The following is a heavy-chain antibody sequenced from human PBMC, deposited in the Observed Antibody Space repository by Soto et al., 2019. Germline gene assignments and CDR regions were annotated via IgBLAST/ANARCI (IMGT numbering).Heavy chain of an antibody. CDR3: XRDRQYYHFWSGYQNEGPYDMDV. V-gene: IGHV4-34*02. D-gene: IGHD3-3*02. Sequence: QVQLQQWGAGLLKPSETLSLTCVVYGGSFSGYYWTWIRQAPGKGLEWIGEINHSGGTNYNSSLKSRVTISVDTSKNQFSLILYSVTAADTAVYXXXRDRQYYHFWSGYQNEGPYDMDVWG. J-gene: IGHJ6*01. CDR1: GGSFSGYY. CDR2: INHSGGT.